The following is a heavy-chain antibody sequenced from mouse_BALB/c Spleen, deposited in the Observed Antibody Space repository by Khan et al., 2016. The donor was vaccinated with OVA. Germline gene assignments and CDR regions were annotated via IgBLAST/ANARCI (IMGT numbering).Heavy chain of an antibody. Sequence: QVQLQQSGAELVRPGVSVKISCKGSGYTFTDFTMHWVKQSHAMSLEWIGVISTYYGDATYNQKFKAKATMTVDKSSSTAYMELARLTSEDSAIYYCTRGGGGNRFAYWGQGTLVTVSA. J-gene: IGHJ3*01. CDR1: GYTFTDFT. V-gene: IGHV1S137*01. CDR2: ISTYYGDA. CDR3: TRGGGGNRFAY.